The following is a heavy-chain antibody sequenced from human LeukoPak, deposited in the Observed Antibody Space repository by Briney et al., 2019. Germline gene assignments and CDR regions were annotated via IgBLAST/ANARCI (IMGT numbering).Heavy chain of an antibody. CDR1: GFTFTNYA. V-gene: IGHV3-23*01. Sequence: GGSLRLSCAASGFTFTNYAMTWVRQAPGKGLEWVSGISEGVGNTYYADSVKGRFTISRDHSKNTLYLQMNSLRAEDTTLYYCAKREKGTTGRFFDYWGQGTLVTVSS. D-gene: IGHD4-17*01. CDR3: AKREKGTTGRFFDY. CDR2: ISEGVGNT. J-gene: IGHJ4*02.